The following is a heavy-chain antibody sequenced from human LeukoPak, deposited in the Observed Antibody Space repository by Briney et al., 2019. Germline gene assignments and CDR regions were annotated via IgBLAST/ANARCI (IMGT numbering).Heavy chain of an antibody. V-gene: IGHV3-49*04. J-gene: IGHJ6*02. D-gene: IGHD5-24*01. CDR1: GFTFGDHA. CDR2: IRSKGYGGTT. CDR3: TRGPTGRWLYYGMDV. Sequence: PGGSLRLSCITSGFTFGDHAMSWVRQAPGKGLDWVGFIRSKGYGGTTEYAASVKGRFTISRDDSKSIAYLQMNSLKSVDTAVYYCTRGPTGRWLYYGMDVWGQGTTVIVSS.